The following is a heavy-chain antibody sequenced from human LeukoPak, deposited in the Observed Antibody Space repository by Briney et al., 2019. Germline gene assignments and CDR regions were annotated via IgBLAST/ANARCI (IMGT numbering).Heavy chain of an antibody. J-gene: IGHJ4*02. CDR3: GRHMQSSSWYPAVY. V-gene: IGHV5-51*01. Sequence: GESLKISCKGSGYSFTNYWIGWVRQMPGKGLEWMGIIYPGDSDTRYSPSFQGQVTISADKSINTAYLQWSSLKASDTAIYYCGRHMQSSSWYPAVYWGQGTQVTVSS. CDR1: GYSFTNYW. D-gene: IGHD6-13*01. CDR2: IYPGDSDT.